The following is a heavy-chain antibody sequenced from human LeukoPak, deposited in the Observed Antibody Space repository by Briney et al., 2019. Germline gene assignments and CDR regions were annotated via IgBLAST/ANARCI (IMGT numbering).Heavy chain of an antibody. CDR1: GFTFSTHA. J-gene: IGHJ6*03. CDR3: AKIPYGDYVLDYYYYMDV. V-gene: IGHV3-30*04. CDR2: MSYDGSNE. D-gene: IGHD4-17*01. Sequence: PGRSLRLSCAASGFTFSTHAIHWVRQAPGKGLEWVAVMSYDGSNEFYSDSVKGRFTVSRDNSKNTLYLQMNSLRAEDTAAYYCAKIPYGDYVLDYYYYMDVWGKGTTVTISS.